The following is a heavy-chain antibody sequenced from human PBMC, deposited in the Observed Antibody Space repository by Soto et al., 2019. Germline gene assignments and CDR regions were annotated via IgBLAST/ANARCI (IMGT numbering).Heavy chain of an antibody. Sequence: QVQLVESGGGVVQPGRSLRLSCAASGFTFSSYAMHWVRQAPGKGLEWVAVISYDGSNKYYADSVKGRFTISRDNSKNTLYLQMNSLRAEDTAVYYCARAAWALAARQAVPWFYFDYWGQGTLVTVSS. J-gene: IGHJ4*02. CDR2: ISYDGSNK. D-gene: IGHD6-6*01. CDR3: ARAAWALAARQAVPWFYFDY. V-gene: IGHV3-30-3*01. CDR1: GFTFSSYA.